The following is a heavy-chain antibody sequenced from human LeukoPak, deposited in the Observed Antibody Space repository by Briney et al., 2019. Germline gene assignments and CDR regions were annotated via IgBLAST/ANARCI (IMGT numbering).Heavy chain of an antibody. D-gene: IGHD1-1*01. CDR2: ISYDGSNK. Sequence: GGSLRLSCVASKFPFGSYDMHWVRQAPGKGLEWVTLISYDGSNKYYADSVKGRFTISRDNSKNTLFLQINSLRAEDTALYYCAKDRRIGDRGRGWKDRYFDPWGQGTLVTVSS. J-gene: IGHJ4*02. V-gene: IGHV3-30*18. CDR1: KFPFGSYD. CDR3: AKDRRIGDRGRGWKDRYFDP.